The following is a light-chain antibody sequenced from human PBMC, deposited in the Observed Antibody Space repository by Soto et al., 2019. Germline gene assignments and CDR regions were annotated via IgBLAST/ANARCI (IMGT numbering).Light chain of an antibody. CDR3: QQYNNWPPRT. V-gene: IGKV3-15*01. Sequence: EIVMTQSPATLSVSPGERATLSCRASQSISNNLAWYHQKPGQAPSLLIYGASTRATGIPARFSGSGSGTEFTLTISSLQSEDSAVYYCQQYNNWPPRTFGQGTKLEIK. CDR1: QSISNN. J-gene: IGKJ2*01. CDR2: GAS.